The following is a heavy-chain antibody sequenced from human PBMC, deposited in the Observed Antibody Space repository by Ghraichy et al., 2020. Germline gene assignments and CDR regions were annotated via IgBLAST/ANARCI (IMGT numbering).Heavy chain of an antibody. Sequence: ASVKVSCKTSGYTFTGYYMHWVRQAPGQGLEWMGWINPNSGGTNYAQKFQGRVTMTRDTSISTAYMELSRLRSDDTAVYYCASRSKIEYSSSSGVDWFDPWGQGTLVTVSS. V-gene: IGHV1-2*02. CDR1: GYTFTGYY. J-gene: IGHJ5*02. D-gene: IGHD6-6*01. CDR2: INPNSGGT. CDR3: ASRSKIEYSSSSGVDWFDP.